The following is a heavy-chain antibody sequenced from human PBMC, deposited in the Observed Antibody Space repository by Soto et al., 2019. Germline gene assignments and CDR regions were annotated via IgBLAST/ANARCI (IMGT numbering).Heavy chain of an antibody. CDR2: ISSSSSTI. CDR1: GFTFSSYS. CDR3: AINSGCGGDCYEDAFDI. Sequence: GGSLRLSCAASGFTFSSYSMNWVRQAPGKGLEWVSYISSSSSTIYYADSVKGRFTISRDNAKNSLYLQMNSLRAEDTAVYYCAINSGCGGDCYEDAFDIWGQGTMVTVSS. J-gene: IGHJ3*02. D-gene: IGHD2-21*01. V-gene: IGHV3-48*01.